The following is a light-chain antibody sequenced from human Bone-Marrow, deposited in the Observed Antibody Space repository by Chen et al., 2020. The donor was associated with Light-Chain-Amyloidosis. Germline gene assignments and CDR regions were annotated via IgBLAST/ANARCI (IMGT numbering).Light chain of an antibody. Sequence: QSVLTQPPSASGTPGQRVSIPGSGNGSNVGGITFNWYQQNPGRAPKLLIYSNNKRPSGVPDRFSGSKSGTSASLAISRLQSEDEADYYCAHWDDSMMGRVFGGGTKLTVL. CDR3: AHWDDSMMGRV. CDR1: GSNVGGIT. CDR2: SNN. J-gene: IGLJ3*02. V-gene: IGLV1-44*01.